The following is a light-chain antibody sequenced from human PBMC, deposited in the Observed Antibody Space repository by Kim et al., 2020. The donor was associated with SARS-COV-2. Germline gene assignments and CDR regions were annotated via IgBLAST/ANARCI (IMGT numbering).Light chain of an antibody. CDR1: NSDIGHYNY. CDR3: SSYTTSTSVV. Sequence: QSITSSCTGTNSDIGHYNYVSRYQQHPGKAPKLMIFDVTKRPSGVSNRFSGTKSGNTASLTISGLQADDEADYHCSSYTTSTSVVFGGGTQLTVL. J-gene: IGLJ2*01. CDR2: DVT. V-gene: IGLV2-14*03.